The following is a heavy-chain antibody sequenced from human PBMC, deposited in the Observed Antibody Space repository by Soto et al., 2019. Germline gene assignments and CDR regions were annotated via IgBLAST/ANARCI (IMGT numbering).Heavy chain of an antibody. CDR2: ICYSGST. CDR3: ARRDIQGPIDY. Sequence: SETLSLTCTVSGGSISSSSYYWGWIRQPPGKGLEWIGSICYSGSTYYNPSLKSRVTISVDTSKNQFSLKLTSVTAVDTAVYYCARRDIQGPIDYWGQGTLVPVSS. J-gene: IGHJ4*02. V-gene: IGHV4-39*01. CDR1: GGSISSSSYY.